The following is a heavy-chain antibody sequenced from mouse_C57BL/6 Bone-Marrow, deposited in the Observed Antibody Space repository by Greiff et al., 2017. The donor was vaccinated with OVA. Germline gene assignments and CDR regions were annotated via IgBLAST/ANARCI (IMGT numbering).Heavy chain of an antibody. D-gene: IGHD2-12*01. Sequence: QVQLKQPGADLVKPGASVKVSCKASGYTFTSYWMPWVNQSPGQGLEWIGRIHPSDSDTYYHHNVKGQSTFTVDKSSSTAYMQLSSLTSEDSAVYCCAISYSAYWGQGTTLTVSS. V-gene: IGHV1-74*01. J-gene: IGHJ2*01. CDR3: AISYSAY. CDR1: GYTFTSYW. CDR2: IHPSDSDT.